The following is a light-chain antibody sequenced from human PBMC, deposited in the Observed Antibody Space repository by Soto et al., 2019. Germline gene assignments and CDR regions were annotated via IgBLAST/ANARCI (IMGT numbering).Light chain of an antibody. V-gene: IGKV3-20*01. CDR2: GAS. CDR1: QTVISNS. CDR3: QLYGGSPRT. J-gene: IGKJ1*01. Sequence: EIVLTQSPGTLSLSPGEGGTLSCRASQTVISNSLAWYQQKPGQPPMLLIHGASTKAPGIPYRFSGSRSGTDFTLTISRLEPEDFAAYYCQLYGGSPRTFGQGTKVEI.